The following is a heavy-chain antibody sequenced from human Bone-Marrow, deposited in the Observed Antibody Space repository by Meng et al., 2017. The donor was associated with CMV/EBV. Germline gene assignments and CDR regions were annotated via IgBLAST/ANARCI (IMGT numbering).Heavy chain of an antibody. Sequence: GESLKISCAASGFTFSSYAMSWVRQAPGKGLEWLSAISGSGGSTYYADSVKGRFTISRDNSKNTLYLQMNSLRAEDTAVYYCARYGGIAATREYYYYGMDVWGQGTTVTVSS. CDR1: GFTFSSYA. V-gene: IGHV3-23*01. D-gene: IGHD2-15*01. CDR3: ARYGGIAATREYYYYGMDV. J-gene: IGHJ6*02. CDR2: ISGSGGST.